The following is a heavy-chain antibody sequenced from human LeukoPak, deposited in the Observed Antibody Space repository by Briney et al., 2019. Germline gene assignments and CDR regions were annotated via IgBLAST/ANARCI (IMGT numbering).Heavy chain of an antibody. CDR2: IYSGGST. Sequence: PGGSLRLSCAASGFTVSSSYMSRVRQAPGKGLEWVSVIYSGGSTYYADSVKGRFAISRDNSQNTLYLQMNSLRAEDTAVYYCARGSHYDSSGFTLFDLWGRGTLVTVSS. J-gene: IGHJ2*01. V-gene: IGHV3-66*01. CDR3: ARGSHYDSSGFTLFDL. CDR1: GFTVSSSY. D-gene: IGHD3-22*01.